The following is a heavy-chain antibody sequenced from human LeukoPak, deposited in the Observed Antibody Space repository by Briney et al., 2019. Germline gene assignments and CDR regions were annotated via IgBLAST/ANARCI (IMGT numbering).Heavy chain of an antibody. CDR3: ANTPYGDYNNWFDP. J-gene: IGHJ5*02. V-gene: IGHV4-4*07. CDR2: ISSSGSI. Sequence: PSETLSLTCIVSGGSISSNYCNWVRQPAGKGLEWIGRISSSGSINYNPSLQSRVTMSVNTSKNQFSLKLSSVTAADTATYYCANTPYGDYNNWFDPWGLGVLVTVSS. D-gene: IGHD4-17*01. CDR1: GGSISSNY.